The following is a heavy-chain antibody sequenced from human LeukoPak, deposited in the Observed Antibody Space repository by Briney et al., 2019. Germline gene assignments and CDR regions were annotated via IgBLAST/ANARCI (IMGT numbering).Heavy chain of an antibody. CDR1: GFTFSSYW. V-gene: IGHV3-7*04. J-gene: IGHJ4*02. CDR2: IKHDGSEK. D-gene: IGHD2-15*01. CDR3: ARENRWTHFDY. Sequence: GGSLRLSCVVSGFTFSSYWMSWVRQAPGKXLEWVANIKHDGSEKYYVDSVKGRFTISRDNAKNSLYLQMNSLRAEDTAVYYCARENRWTHFDYWGQGTLVTVSS.